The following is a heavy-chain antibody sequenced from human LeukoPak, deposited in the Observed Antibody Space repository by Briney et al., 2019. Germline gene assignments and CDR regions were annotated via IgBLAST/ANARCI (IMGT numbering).Heavy chain of an antibody. J-gene: IGHJ4*02. CDR3: ARNIDYADYGFDY. CDR2: INHSGST. D-gene: IGHD4-17*01. V-gene: IGHV4-34*01. CDR1: GGSFSGYY. Sequence: SETLSLTCAVYGGSFSGYYWSWIRQPPGKGLEWIGEINHSGSTNYNPSLKSRVTISVDTSKNQFSLKLRSVNAADTAVYYCARNIDYADYGFDYWGQGTLVTVSS.